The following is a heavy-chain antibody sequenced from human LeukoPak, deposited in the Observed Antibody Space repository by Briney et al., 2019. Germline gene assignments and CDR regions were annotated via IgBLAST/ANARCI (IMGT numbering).Heavy chain of an antibody. CDR3: STGSGHAFDI. CDR1: GFTFSTYW. CDR2: INSDGSST. Sequence: GGSLRLSCAASGFTFSTYWMHWVRQVPGKGLVWVSRINSDGSSTSYADSVKGRFTISRDNAKNTLYVQMNSLRAEDTAVYYCSTGSGHAFDIWGRGTMVTVSS. J-gene: IGHJ3*02. D-gene: IGHD3-10*01. V-gene: IGHV3-74*01.